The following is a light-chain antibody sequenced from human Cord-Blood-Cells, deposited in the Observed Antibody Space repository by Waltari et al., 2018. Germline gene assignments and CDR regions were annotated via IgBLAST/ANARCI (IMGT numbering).Light chain of an antibody. CDR2: DVS. CDR1: SSDVGGYNY. CDR3: SSYTSSSTVV. Sequence: QSALTQPASVSGSPGQSITISCTGTSSDVGGYNYVSWYQQHPGKAPKLRIYDVSNRPSGVSIRFSGSKSGNTASLTISGLQAEDEADYYCSSYTSSSTVVFGGGTKLTVL. V-gene: IGLV2-14*01. J-gene: IGLJ2*01.